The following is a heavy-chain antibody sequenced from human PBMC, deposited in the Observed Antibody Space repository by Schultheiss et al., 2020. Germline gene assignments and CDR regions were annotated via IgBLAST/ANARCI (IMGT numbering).Heavy chain of an antibody. CDR1: GFTFSSYW. J-gene: IGHJ4*02. CDR2: ITSRTDI. D-gene: IGHD4-17*01. CDR3: ARKGDYGDYGDY. Sequence: GGSLRLSCAASGFTFSSYWMSWVRQAPGKGLEWVPCITSRTDIYYAESVRGRFTISRDNVKNSLYLQMNSLRAEDTAVYYCARKGDYGDYGDYWGQGTLVTVSS. V-gene: IGHV3-21*04.